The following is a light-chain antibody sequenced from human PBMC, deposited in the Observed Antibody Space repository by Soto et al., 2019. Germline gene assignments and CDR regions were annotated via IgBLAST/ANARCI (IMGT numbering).Light chain of an antibody. Sequence: EIVMTQSPGTLSLSPGERATISCRASQVIGSRYLAWYHQKSGQAPRLLIYGASSRATGIPDRFSGSGSGTYCTLTISRLEPEDFGVYYCQQFGSSIPHTFGQGTKLEIK. CDR3: QQFGSSIPHT. V-gene: IGKV3-20*01. J-gene: IGKJ2*01. CDR1: QVIGSRY. CDR2: GAS.